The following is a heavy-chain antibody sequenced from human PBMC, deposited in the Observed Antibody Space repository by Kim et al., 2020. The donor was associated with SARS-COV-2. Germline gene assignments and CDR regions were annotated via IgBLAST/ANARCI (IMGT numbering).Heavy chain of an antibody. J-gene: IGHJ4*02. D-gene: IGHD5-18*01. CDR3: ARTTTWIQLDY. CDR2: T. V-gene: IGHV1-2*02. Sequence: TNYALKFQGRVTMTRDTSISTAYMELSRLRSDDTAVYYCARTTTWIQLDYWGQGTLVTVSS.